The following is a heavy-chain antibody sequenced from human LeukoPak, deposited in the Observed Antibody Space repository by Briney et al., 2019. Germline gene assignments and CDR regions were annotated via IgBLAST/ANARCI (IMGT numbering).Heavy chain of an antibody. D-gene: IGHD3-22*01. CDR2: MNPNSGNT. CDR1: GYTFTSYD. J-gene: IGHJ4*02. CDR3: ARASFSDSYDRSGHYDY. V-gene: IGHV1-8*01. Sequence: AASVKVSCKASGYTFTSYDINWVRQATGEGLEWMGWMNPNSGNTGNAQKFQGRVTMTRHTSISTAYMELSSLRSEDTAVYYCARASFSDSYDRSGHYDYWGQGTLITVSS.